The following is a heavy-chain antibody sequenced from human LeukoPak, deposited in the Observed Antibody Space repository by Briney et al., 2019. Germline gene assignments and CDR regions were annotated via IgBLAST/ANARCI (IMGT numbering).Heavy chain of an antibody. CDR2: IFTSGSA. D-gene: IGHD4/OR15-4a*01. V-gene: IGHV4-4*07. J-gene: IGHJ5*02. CDR1: GGSITSDY. CDR3: SRGGANDL. Sequence: PSETLSLTCTVVGGSITSDYWSWIRQPAGKGLEWMGRIFTSGSAAYNPSLKSRVTVSLDTSKNQFFLKLSSVTAADTAAYFCSRGGANDLWGQGTLVTVSS.